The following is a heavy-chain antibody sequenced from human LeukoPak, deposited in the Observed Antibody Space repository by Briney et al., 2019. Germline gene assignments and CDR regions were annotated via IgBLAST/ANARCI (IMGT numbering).Heavy chain of an antibody. CDR1: GFPFSIYE. V-gene: IGHV3-48*03. CDR3: ALLAVASDFDY. D-gene: IGHD6-19*01. J-gene: IGHJ4*02. Sequence: GGSLRLSCAVSGFPFSIYEMNWVRQAPGKGLEWVSNIGSSGTTIYYADSVKGRFSISRDNAKNSLYLQMNSLRVEDTAVYYCALLAVASDFDYWGQGTLVTVSS. CDR2: IGSSGTTI.